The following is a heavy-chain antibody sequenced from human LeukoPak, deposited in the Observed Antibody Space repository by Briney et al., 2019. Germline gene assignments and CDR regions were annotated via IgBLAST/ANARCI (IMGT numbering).Heavy chain of an antibody. D-gene: IGHD6-13*01. CDR3: AKDLSKGRIAAAGSFDY. CDR1: GFTFSSYA. J-gene: IGHJ4*02. CDR2: ISGSGGST. V-gene: IGHV3-23*01. Sequence: PGGSLRLSCAASGFTFSSYAMSWVRQAPGKGLEWVSAISGSGGSTYYADSVKGRFTISRDNSKNTLYLQMNSLRAEDTAVYYCAKDLSKGRIAAAGSFDYWGQGTLVTVSS.